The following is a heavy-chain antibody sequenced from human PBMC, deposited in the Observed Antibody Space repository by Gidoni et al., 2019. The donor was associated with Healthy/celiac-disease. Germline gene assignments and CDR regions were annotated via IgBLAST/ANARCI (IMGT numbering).Heavy chain of an antibody. Sequence: QVQLVESGGGVVQPGRSMRLYCAASGFTFSSYGMNWVRQAPGKGLEWVAVIWYDGSNKYYADSVKGRFTISRDNSKNTLYLQMNSLRAEDTAVYYCARASFEGLDYWGQGTLVTVSS. CDR3: ARASFEGLDY. J-gene: IGHJ4*02. V-gene: IGHV3-33*01. CDR2: IWYDGSNK. CDR1: GFTFSSYG.